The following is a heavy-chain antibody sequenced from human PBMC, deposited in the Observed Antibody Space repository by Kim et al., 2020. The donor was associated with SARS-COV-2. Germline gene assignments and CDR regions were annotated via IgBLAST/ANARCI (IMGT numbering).Heavy chain of an antibody. CDR1: NYTFTNYG. CDR3: ARDIVGSSGCSYSYYGMDV. J-gene: IGHJ6*02. D-gene: IGHD6-6*01. Sequence: ASVKVSCKASNYTFTNYGISWVRQAPGQGLEWMGWISAYTGNTNYAQKVQGRVTMTTDTATSTAYMELRSLKSDDTAVFYCARDIVGSSGCSYSYYGMDVWGQGTTVTVSS. CDR2: ISAYTGNT. V-gene: IGHV1-18*01.